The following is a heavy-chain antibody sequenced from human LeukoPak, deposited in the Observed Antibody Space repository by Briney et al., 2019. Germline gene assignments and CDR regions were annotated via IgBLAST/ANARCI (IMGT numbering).Heavy chain of an antibody. V-gene: IGHV3-9*01. D-gene: IGHD1-1*01. CDR1: GLSFEAYG. Sequence: PGRSLRLSCAASGLSFEAYGMYWVRQAPGKGLEWVSGITWNSDDMAYADSVKGRFTISRDNAKNCLYLQMNSLTVEDTALYYCTRVTSWRTGFDYWGQGTLVTVSS. CDR3: TRVTSWRTGFDY. CDR2: ITWNSDDM. J-gene: IGHJ4*02.